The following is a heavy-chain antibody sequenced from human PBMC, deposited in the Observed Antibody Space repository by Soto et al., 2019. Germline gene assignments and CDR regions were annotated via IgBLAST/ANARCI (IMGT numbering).Heavy chain of an antibody. CDR1: GGSISSNNW. Sequence: QVQLQESGPGLVTPSGTLSLTCAVSGGSISSNNWWSWVRQPPGKGLEWIGEIYHDGNTHYNPSLKRRVTISVDKSKNHFALTLSSLTAADTAVYYCAKLDGGGYGGQGTLVTVSS. D-gene: IGHD1-1*01. CDR3: AKLDGGGY. J-gene: IGHJ4*02. V-gene: IGHV4-4*02. CDR2: IYHDGNT.